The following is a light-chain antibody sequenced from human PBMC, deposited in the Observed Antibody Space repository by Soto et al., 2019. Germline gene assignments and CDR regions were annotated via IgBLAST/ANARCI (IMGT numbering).Light chain of an antibody. CDR3: QQYNNWHPIT. CDR2: GAS. CDR1: QSVSST. J-gene: IGKJ5*01. Sequence: EIVMTQSPATLSVSPGDRATLSCRASQSVSSTLAWYQQKPGQAPRLPIYGASTRATGIPARISGSGSGTEFTLIISSLQSADFSVYYCQQYNNWHPITFGQGTRLEIK. V-gene: IGKV3-15*01.